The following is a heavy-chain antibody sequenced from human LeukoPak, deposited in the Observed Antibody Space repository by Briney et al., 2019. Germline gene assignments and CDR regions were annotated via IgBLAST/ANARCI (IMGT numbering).Heavy chain of an antibody. J-gene: IGHJ4*02. CDR1: RFTFSNNW. D-gene: IGHD6-19*01. V-gene: IGHV3-7*01. Sequence: PGGSLRLSCAASRFTFSNNWMSWVRQAPGKGLEWVANVKQDGSEKYYADSVKGRFTISRDNAKNSLHMQMSSLRAEDTAVYYCARELAVTGPFDYWGQGTLVTVSS. CDR3: ARELAVTGPFDY. CDR2: VKQDGSEK.